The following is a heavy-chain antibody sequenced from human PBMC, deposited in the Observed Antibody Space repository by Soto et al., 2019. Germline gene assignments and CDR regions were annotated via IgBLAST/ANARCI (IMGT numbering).Heavy chain of an antibody. CDR3: AKAHSSGWIYYFDY. CDR2: ISWNSGSI. V-gene: IGHV3-9*01. CDR1: GFTFDDYA. J-gene: IGHJ4*02. D-gene: IGHD6-19*01. Sequence: GGSLRLSCAASGFTFDDYAMHWVRQAPGKGLEWVSGISWNSGSIGYADSVKGRFTISRDNAKNSLYLQMNSLRAEDTALYYCAKAHSSGWIYYFDYWGQGTLVTVSS.